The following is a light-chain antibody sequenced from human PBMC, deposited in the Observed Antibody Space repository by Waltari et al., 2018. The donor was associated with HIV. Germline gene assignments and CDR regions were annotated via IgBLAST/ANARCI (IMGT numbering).Light chain of an antibody. J-gene: IGLJ2*01. Sequence: QSALTQPASVSGSPGQSITISCTGTSSDVGGYNYVSWYQQHPGKAPKLMIYDVSSRPSVVSNRFSGSKSGNTASLTISGLQAEYEADYYCSSYTISSTLVFGGGTKLTVL. CDR3: SSYTISSTLV. CDR2: DVS. V-gene: IGLV2-14*01. CDR1: SSDVGGYNY.